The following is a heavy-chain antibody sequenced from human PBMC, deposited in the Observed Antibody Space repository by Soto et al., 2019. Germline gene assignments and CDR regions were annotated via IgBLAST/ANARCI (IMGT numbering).Heavy chain of an antibody. CDR3: AKDVYGHRPNYYYGMDV. CDR2: ISYDGSNK. J-gene: IGHJ6*02. D-gene: IGHD4-17*01. CDR1: GFAFSSYG. V-gene: IGHV3-30*18. Sequence: GGSLRLSCAASGFAFSSYGMHWVRQAPGKGLEWVAVISYDGSNKYYADSVKGRFTISRDNSKNTLYLQMNSLRAEDTAVYHCAKDVYGHRPNYYYGMDVWGQGTTVTVSS.